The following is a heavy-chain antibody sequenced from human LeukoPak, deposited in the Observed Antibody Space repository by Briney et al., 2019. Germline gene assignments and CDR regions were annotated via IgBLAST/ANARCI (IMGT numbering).Heavy chain of an antibody. D-gene: IGHD2-2*01. V-gene: IGHV3-30-3*01. J-gene: IGHJ4*02. CDR2: ISYDGSNK. Sequence: GGSLRLSCAASGFTFSSYAMHWVRQAPGKGLEWVAVISYDGSNKYYADSVKGRFTISRDNSKNTLYPQMNSLRAEDTAVYYCARDPYIVVVPDYYFDYWGQGTLVTVSS. CDR3: ARDPYIVVVPDYYFDY. CDR1: GFTFSSYA.